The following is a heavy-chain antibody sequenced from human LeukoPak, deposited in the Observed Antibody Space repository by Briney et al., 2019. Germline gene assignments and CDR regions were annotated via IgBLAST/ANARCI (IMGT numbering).Heavy chain of an antibody. CDR3: ARDHGARTASDY. V-gene: IGHV3-20*04. J-gene: IGHJ4*02. D-gene: IGHD6-6*01. CDR2: INWNGGST. Sequence: GGSLRLSCAASGFTFYDYGMSWARQAPGKGLEWVSGINWNGGSTGYAESVKGRFTISRDNAKNSLYLQMNCLRAEDTALYYCARDHGARTASDYWGQGTLVTVSS. CDR1: GFTFYDYG.